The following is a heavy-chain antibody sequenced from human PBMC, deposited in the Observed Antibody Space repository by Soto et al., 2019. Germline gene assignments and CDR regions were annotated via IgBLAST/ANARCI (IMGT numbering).Heavy chain of an antibody. Sequence: GGSLRLSCAASGFTFSSYSMNWVRQAPGKGLEWVSSISSSSSYIYYADSVKGRFTISRDNAKNSLYLQMNSLRAEDTAVYYCARAVIAAAGSPFDYWGQGTLVTVSS. CDR3: ARAVIAAAGSPFDY. CDR1: GFTFSSYS. CDR2: ISSSSSYI. D-gene: IGHD6-13*01. J-gene: IGHJ4*02. V-gene: IGHV3-21*01.